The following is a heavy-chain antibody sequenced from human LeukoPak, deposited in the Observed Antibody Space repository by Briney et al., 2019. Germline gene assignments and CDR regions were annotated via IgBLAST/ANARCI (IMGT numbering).Heavy chain of an antibody. CDR1: GGSFSGYY. D-gene: IGHD3-10*01. CDR3: ARGLGSGSYWSYYYMDV. J-gene: IGHJ6*03. Sequence: SETLSLTCAVYGGSFSGYYWSWIRQPPGKGLEWIGEINHSGSTNYNPPLKSRVTISVDTSKNQFSLKLSFVTAADTAVYYCARGLGSGSYWSYYYMDVWGKGTTVTVSS. CDR2: INHSGST. V-gene: IGHV4-34*01.